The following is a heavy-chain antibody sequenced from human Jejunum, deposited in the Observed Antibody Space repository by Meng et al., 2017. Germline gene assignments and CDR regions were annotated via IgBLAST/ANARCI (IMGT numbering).Heavy chain of an antibody. V-gene: IGHV6-1*01. Sequence: QVQLQQSGPGLGNPSPTLSLPCAISGDSVSSTGAAWNWNRQSPSRGLEWLGRTYYRSKWYNDYAVSVKGRIAINPDTSKNQFFLQLNSVTPEDTAVYYCARVRGGVFENWGQGTLVTVSS. CDR1: GDSVSSTGAA. D-gene: IGHD3-10*01. J-gene: IGHJ4*02. CDR2: TYYRSKWYN. CDR3: ARVRGGVFEN.